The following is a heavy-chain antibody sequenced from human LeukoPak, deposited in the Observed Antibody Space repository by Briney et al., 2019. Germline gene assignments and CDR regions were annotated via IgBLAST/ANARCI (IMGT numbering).Heavy chain of an antibody. CDR2: IDAGNGNT. D-gene: IGHD3-9*01. CDR3: ARDHHDILTGYYYSDWFDP. Sequence: ASVKVSCKASGYTFTTYAMHWVRQAPGQRLEWMGWIDAGNGNTKYSQEFQGRVTITRDTSASTAYMELSSLTSEDTAVYYCARDHHDILTGYYYSDWFDPWGQGILVTVSS. V-gene: IGHV1-3*01. CDR1: GYTFTTYA. J-gene: IGHJ5*02.